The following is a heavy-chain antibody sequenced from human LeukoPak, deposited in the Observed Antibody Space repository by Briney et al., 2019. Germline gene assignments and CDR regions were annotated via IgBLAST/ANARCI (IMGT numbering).Heavy chain of an antibody. CDR3: AKDRRYYYGSGSYYDY. CDR2: ISWNSVTI. J-gene: IGHJ4*02. Sequence: GRSLRLSCAASGFTFDDYAMHWVRQAPTKGLEWVSGISWNSVTIGYADSVKGRFTISRDNAKNSLYLQMNSLRAEDTALYYCAKDRRYYYGSGSYYDYWGQGTLVTVSS. D-gene: IGHD3-10*01. V-gene: IGHV3-9*01. CDR1: GFTFDDYA.